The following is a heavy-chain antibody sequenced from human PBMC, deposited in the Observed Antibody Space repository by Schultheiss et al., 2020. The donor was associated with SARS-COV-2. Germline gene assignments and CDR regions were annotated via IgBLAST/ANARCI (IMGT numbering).Heavy chain of an antibody. CDR2: ISAYNGNT. J-gene: IGHJ6*02. CDR1: GGTFSSYA. Sequence: ASVKVSCKASGGTFSSYAISWVRQAPGQGLEWMGGISAYNGNTNYAQKLQGRVTMTTDTSTSTAYMELRSLRSDDTAVYYCVLGYCSGGSCFPTYYYYYGMDVWGQGTTVTVSS. CDR3: VLGYCSGGSCFPTYYYYYGMDV. D-gene: IGHD2-15*01. V-gene: IGHV1-18*01.